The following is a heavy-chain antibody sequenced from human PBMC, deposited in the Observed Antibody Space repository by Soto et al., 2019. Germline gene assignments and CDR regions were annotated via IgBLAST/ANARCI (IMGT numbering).Heavy chain of an antibody. CDR2: INHSGST. J-gene: IGHJ4*02. CDR3: AREWWTAMVRQLDY. D-gene: IGHD5-18*01. V-gene: IGHV4-34*01. CDR1: GGSFSGYY. Sequence: SETLSLTCAVYGGSFSGYYWSWIRQPPGKGLEWIGEINHSGSTNYNPSLKSRVTISVDTSKNQFSLKLSSVTAADTAVYYCAREWWTAMVRQLDYWGQGTLVTVSS.